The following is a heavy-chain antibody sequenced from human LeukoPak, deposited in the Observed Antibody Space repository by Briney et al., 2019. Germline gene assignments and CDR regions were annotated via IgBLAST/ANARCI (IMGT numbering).Heavy chain of an antibody. CDR1: GYTFTGYY. CDR2: INPKSGGA. Sequence: GASVKVSCKASGYTFTGYYMHWVRQAPGQGLEWMGWINPKSGGANYAQKFQGRVSMTRDTSISTAYMEVSGLRFDDTAVYYCVWGGYDSAPKYYFDSWGQGTLVTVSS. V-gene: IGHV1-2*02. CDR3: VWGGYDSAPKYYFDS. J-gene: IGHJ4*02. D-gene: IGHD5-12*01.